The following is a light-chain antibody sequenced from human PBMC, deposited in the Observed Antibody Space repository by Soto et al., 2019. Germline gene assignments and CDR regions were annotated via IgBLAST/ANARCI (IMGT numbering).Light chain of an antibody. Sequence: DIVMTQSPDSLAVSLGERATINCKSSQSVLYSSNNRNYLAWYQQKPGQPPKLLIYWASTRESGVPVRFSGSGSGIDFTLTISSLQAEDVAIYYCQQYYSSPPTFGQGTKAEIK. CDR1: QSVLYSSNNRNY. J-gene: IGKJ1*01. CDR2: WAS. V-gene: IGKV4-1*01. CDR3: QQYYSSPPT.